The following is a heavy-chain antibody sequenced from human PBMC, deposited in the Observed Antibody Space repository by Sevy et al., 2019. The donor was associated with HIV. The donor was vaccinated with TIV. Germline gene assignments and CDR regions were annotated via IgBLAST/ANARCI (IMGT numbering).Heavy chain of an antibody. V-gene: IGHV3-30*09. J-gene: IGHJ4*02. CDR1: GFTFSSYA. Sequence: GGSLRLSCAASGFTFSSYALLWVRQAPGKGLEWVSLISYDGSKKYYSDSVKGRFAISRDESKTTLFLQMNGLRSEDTAVDYCARVGVSYCTDDCYHRFDYWGRRTMVTVS. D-gene: IGHD2-21*02. CDR3: ARVGVSYCTDDCYHRFDY. CDR2: ISYDGSKK.